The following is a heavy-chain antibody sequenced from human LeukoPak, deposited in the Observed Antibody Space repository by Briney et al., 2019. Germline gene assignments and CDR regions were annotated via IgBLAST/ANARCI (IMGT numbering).Heavy chain of an antibody. CDR2: ISSSSSTI. CDR1: GFTFSSYS. Sequence: PGGSLRLSCAASGFTFSSYSMNWVRQAPGKGLEWVSYISSSSSTIYYADSVKGRFTISRDNSKNTLYLQMNSLRAEDTAVYYCAKAGNKGRLLNLVYWGQGTLVTVSS. D-gene: IGHD4-23*01. J-gene: IGHJ4*02. CDR3: AKAGNKGRLLNLVY. V-gene: IGHV3-48*01.